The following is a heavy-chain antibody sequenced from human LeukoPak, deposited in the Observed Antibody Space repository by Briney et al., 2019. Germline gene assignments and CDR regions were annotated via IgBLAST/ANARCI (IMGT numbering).Heavy chain of an antibody. J-gene: IGHJ4*02. CDR3: ARTTIFGVVIKFDY. Sequence: SETLSLTCAVYGGSFSGYYWSWIRQPPGKGLEWIGEINLSGSTNYNPSLKSRVTISVDTSKNQFSLKLSSVTAADTAVYYCARTTIFGVVIKFDYWGQGTLVTVPS. CDR2: INLSGST. CDR1: GGSFSGYY. V-gene: IGHV4-34*01. D-gene: IGHD3-3*01.